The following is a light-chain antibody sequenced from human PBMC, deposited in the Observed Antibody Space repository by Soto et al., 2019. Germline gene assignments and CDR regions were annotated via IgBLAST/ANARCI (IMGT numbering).Light chain of an antibody. J-gene: IGLJ2*01. CDR2: EVN. CDR3: SSYTSTSALVV. V-gene: IGLV2-14*01. Sequence: QSALTQPASVSGSLGQSITISCTGATSDVGGYNFVSWYQQLPGKAPKLMIFEVNNRPLGVSTRFSGSKSGNTASLTISGLQAEDEADYYCSSYTSTSALVVFGGGTQLTVL. CDR1: TSDVGGYNF.